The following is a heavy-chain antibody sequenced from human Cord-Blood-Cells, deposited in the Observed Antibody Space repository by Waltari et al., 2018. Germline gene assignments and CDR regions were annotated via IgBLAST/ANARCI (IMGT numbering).Heavy chain of an antibody. CDR1: GGSFSGYY. J-gene: IGHJ4*02. CDR3: ARGFNWGSDYFDY. Sequence: QVQLQQWGAGLLKPSETLSLTCAVYGGSFSGYYWSWIRQPPGKGLEWIGEINHSGSTNDNPSLKSRVTISVETSKNQFSLKLSSVTAADTAVYYCARGFNWGSDYFDYWGQGTLVTVSS. D-gene: IGHD7-27*01. V-gene: IGHV4-34*01. CDR2: INHSGST.